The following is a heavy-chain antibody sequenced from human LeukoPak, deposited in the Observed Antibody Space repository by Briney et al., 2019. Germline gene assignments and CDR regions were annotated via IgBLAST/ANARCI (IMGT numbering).Heavy chain of an antibody. CDR2: IKQDGSEK. D-gene: IGHD2-2*01. Sequence: PGGSLRLSCAASGFTFSSYWMSWVRQAPGKGLEWVANIKQDGSEKYYVDSVKGRFTISRDNAKNSLYLQMNSLRAEDTAVYYCARMTFYCSSTSCYEGLYYYYYMDVWGKGTTVTVSS. CDR3: ARMTFYCSSTSCYEGLYYYYYMDV. J-gene: IGHJ6*03. V-gene: IGHV3-7*01. CDR1: GFTFSSYW.